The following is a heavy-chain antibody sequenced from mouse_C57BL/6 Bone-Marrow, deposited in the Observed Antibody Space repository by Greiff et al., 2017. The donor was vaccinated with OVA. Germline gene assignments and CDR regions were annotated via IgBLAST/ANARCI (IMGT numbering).Heavy chain of an antibody. D-gene: IGHD1-1*01. CDR1: DSEVFPIAY. CDR2: ILPSIGRT. J-gene: IGHJ3*01. Sequence: QVQLQQSGSELRSPGSSVKLSCKDFDSEVFPIAYMSWVRQKPGHGFEWIGGILPSIGRTIYGEKFEDKATLDADTLSNTAYLELNSLTSEDSAIYYCARDYYGSSYPFAYWGQGTLVTVSA. CDR3: ARDYYGSSYPFAY. V-gene: IGHV15-2*01.